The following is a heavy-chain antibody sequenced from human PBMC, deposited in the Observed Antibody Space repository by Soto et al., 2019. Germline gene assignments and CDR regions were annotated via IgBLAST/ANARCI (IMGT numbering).Heavy chain of an antibody. CDR2: IIAGNGTT. CDR3: ARESRITMVRGRELDFDY. V-gene: IGHV1-3*01. CDR1: GGTFSSYA. D-gene: IGHD3-10*01. J-gene: IGHJ4*02. Sequence: ASVKVSCKASGGTFSSYAISWVRQAPGQGLEWMGWIIAGNGTTKYSQKFQGRVTITRDKSASTAYMELSSLRSEDTAVYYCARESRITMVRGRELDFDYWGQGTLVTVSS.